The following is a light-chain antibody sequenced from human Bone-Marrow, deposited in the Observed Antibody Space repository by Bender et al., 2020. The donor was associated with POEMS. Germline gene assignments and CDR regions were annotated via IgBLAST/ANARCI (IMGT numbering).Light chain of an antibody. CDR3: SSYAGSNNPVV. V-gene: IGLV2-8*01. CDR1: RGDIGGYDY. J-gene: IGLJ2*01. CDR2: DVN. Sequence: QSALTQPPSASGSPGQSVTISCTGTRGDIGGYDYVSWYQRQPGKAPKLMTYDVNKRPTGVSDRFSGSKSGNTASLTVSGLRPVDEADYYCSSYAGSNNPVVFGGGTRLTVL.